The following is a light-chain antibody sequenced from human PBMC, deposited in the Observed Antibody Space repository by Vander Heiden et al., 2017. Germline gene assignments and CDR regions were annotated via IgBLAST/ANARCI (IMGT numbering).Light chain of an antibody. CDR1: QSISSW. V-gene: IGKV1-5*01. CDR2: DAS. Sequence: DIQMTQSPSTLSASVGDRVTITCRASQSISSWLAWYQQKPGKAPKLLIYDASSLESGVPSRFSGSGSGIEFTLTISSLQPDDFATYYCQQYNSYSLTFGQGTKLEIK. CDR3: QQYNSYSLT. J-gene: IGKJ2*01.